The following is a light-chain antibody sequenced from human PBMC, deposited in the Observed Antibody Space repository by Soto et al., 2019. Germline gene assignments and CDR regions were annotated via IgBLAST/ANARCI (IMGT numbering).Light chain of an antibody. CDR1: SSNIGSNY. J-gene: IGLJ2*01. V-gene: IGLV1-47*01. Sequence: QTVVTQPPSASGTPGQRVTISCSGSSSNIGSNYVYWYHHLPGTAPKVLIYSNNQRPSGVPDRFSGSKSGTSASLAISGLRSEDEADYHCAAWDDSLNGVVFGGGTKLTVL. CDR3: AAWDDSLNGVV. CDR2: SNN.